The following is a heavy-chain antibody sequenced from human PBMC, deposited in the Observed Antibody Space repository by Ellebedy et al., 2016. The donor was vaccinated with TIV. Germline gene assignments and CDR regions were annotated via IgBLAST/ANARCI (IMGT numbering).Heavy chain of an antibody. CDR1: GFTFDDYT. Sequence: GGSLRLSXAASGFTFDDYTMHWVRQAPGKGLEWVSLISWDGGSTYYADSVKGRFTISRDNSKNSLYLQMNSLRTEDTALYYCAKDPYSSGSLDYWGQGTLVTVSS. CDR2: ISWDGGST. D-gene: IGHD6-19*01. CDR3: AKDPYSSGSLDY. J-gene: IGHJ4*02. V-gene: IGHV3-43*01.